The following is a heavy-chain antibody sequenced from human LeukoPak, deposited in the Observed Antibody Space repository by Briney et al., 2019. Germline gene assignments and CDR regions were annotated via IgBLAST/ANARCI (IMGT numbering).Heavy chain of an antibody. CDR1: GFTFSSYW. Sequence: GGSLRLSCAASGFTFSSYWMSWVRQAPGKGLEWVANIKQDGSEKYYVDSVKGRFTISRDNAKNSLYLQMNSLRAEDTAVYYCAKDPSNIAVAGTLHWGQGTLVTVSS. D-gene: IGHD6-19*01. CDR2: IKQDGSEK. J-gene: IGHJ1*01. V-gene: IGHV3-7*03. CDR3: AKDPSNIAVAGTLH.